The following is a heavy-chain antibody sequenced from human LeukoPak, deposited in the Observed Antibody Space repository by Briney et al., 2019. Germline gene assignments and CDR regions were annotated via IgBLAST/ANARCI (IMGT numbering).Heavy chain of an antibody. CDR2: IYHSGST. CDR3: ARNVVLLAAHYYYVDV. V-gene: IGHV4-38-2*02. Sequence: SETLSLTCTVSGYSISSGYYWGWIRQPPGKGLEWIGSIYHSGSTYYNPSLKSRVTISVDTSKNQFSLKLSSVTAADTAVYYCARNVVLLAAHYYYVDVWGKGTTVTVSS. D-gene: IGHD2-2*01. J-gene: IGHJ6*03. CDR1: GYSISSGYY.